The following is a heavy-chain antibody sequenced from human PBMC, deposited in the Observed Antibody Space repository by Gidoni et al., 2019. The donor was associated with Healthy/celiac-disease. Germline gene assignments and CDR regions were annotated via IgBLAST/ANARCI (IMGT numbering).Heavy chain of an antibody. Sequence: QVQLVQSGAEVKKPGSSVKVSCKASGGTFSSYAISWVGQAPGQGLEWMGGIIPIFGTANYAQKFQGRVTITADESTSTAYMELSSLRSEDTAVYYCARVSNPLTVVVPAAMLYYYYGMDVWGQGTTVTVSS. CDR3: ARVSNPLTVVVPAAMLYYYYGMDV. CDR1: GGTFSSYA. CDR2: IIPIFGTA. J-gene: IGHJ6*02. V-gene: IGHV1-69*01. D-gene: IGHD2-2*01.